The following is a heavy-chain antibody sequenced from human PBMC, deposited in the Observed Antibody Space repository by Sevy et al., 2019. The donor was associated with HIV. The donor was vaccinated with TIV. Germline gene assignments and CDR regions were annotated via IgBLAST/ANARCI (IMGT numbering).Heavy chain of an antibody. Sequence: ASVKVSCKASGYTFTSYYMHWVRQAPGQGLEWMGIINPSGGSTSYAQKFQGRVTMTRARSTSTVYMELSSLGSEDTAVYYCARAEGAYSGYFDYWGQGTLVTVSS. CDR1: GYTFTSYY. J-gene: IGHJ4*02. CDR3: ARAEGAYSGYFDY. D-gene: IGHD1-26*01. V-gene: IGHV1-46*03. CDR2: INPSGGST.